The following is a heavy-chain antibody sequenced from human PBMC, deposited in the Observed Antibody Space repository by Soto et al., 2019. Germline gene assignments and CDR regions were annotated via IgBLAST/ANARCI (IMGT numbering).Heavy chain of an antibody. CDR1: GFTFSSYG. D-gene: IGHD3-9*01. Sequence: GGSLRLSCAASGFTFSSYGMHWVRQAPGKGLEWVAVISYDGSNKYYADSVKGRFTISRDNSKNTLYLQMNSLRAEDTAVYYCAKDIRVYYDILTGYYCDYWGQGTLVTVSS. J-gene: IGHJ4*02. V-gene: IGHV3-30*18. CDR2: ISYDGSNK. CDR3: AKDIRVYYDILTGYYCDY.